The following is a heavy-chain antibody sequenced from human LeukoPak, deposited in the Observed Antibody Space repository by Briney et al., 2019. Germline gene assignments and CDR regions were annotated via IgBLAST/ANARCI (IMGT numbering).Heavy chain of an antibody. J-gene: IGHJ4*02. CDR3: ATDLGLHSGNRFDY. CDR2: FDPEDGET. V-gene: IGHV1-24*01. CDR1: GYTLTELS. Sequence: GASVKVSCKVSGYTLTELSMHWVRQARGKGLEWMGGFDPEDGETIYAQKFQGRVTMTEDTSTDTAYMELSSLRSEDTAVYYCATDLGLHSGNRFDYWGQGTLVTVSS. D-gene: IGHD5-24*01.